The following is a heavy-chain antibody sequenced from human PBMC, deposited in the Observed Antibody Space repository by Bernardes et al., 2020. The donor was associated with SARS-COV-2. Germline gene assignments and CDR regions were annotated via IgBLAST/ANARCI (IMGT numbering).Heavy chain of an antibody. J-gene: IGHJ2*01. CDR3: VKDYIVGDSLWYFDL. CDR2: VAGDGSSL. D-gene: IGHD3-16*02. Sequence: SLRLSCEGSGFSFSRYAMGWVRQPPGRGLEWVSGVAGDGSSLSYGDSVKGRFTLSKDSSKNIVYLQMTSLTVEDTAVYYCVKDYIVGDSLWYFDLWGRGTAVTVSS. CDR1: GFSFSRYA. V-gene: IGHV3-23*01.